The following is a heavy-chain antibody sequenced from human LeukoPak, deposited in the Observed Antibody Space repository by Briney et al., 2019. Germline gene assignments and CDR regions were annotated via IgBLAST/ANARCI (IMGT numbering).Heavy chain of an antibody. D-gene: IGHD1-26*01. V-gene: IGHV4-4*07. CDR3: AREAKWELPLFDY. J-gene: IGHJ4*02. CDR1: GGSISRYY. Sequence: SETLSLTCTVSGGSISRYYRSWIRQPAGKGLEWIGRIYTSGSTNYNPSLKSRVTMSVDTSKNQFSLKLSSVTAADTAVYYCAREAKWELPLFDYWGQGTLVTVSS. CDR2: IYTSGST.